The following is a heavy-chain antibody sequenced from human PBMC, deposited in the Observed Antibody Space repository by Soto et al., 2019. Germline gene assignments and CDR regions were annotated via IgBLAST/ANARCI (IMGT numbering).Heavy chain of an antibody. CDR2: INPNSGGT. CDR3: ATKVRDYNFDY. D-gene: IGHD3-16*01. V-gene: IGHV1-2*02. CDR1: GYTFTGYH. Sequence: ASVKDSCMASGYTFTGYHMHWMRQAPGQGLEWMGWINPNSGGTNYAQKFRGRVTMTRDTSISTAYMELSRLRSADTAVFYCATKVRDYNFDYWGQGTLVTVSS. J-gene: IGHJ4*02.